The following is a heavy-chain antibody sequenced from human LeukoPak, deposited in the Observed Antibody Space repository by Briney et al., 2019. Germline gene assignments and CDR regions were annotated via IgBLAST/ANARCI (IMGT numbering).Heavy chain of an antibody. CDR3: ARFPHYYDSSGYSF. J-gene: IGHJ4*02. V-gene: IGHV3-48*02. CDR2: ISSSSSTI. Sequence: PGGSLRLSCLASGFTFSNYAMSWVRQAPGKGLEWVSYISSSSSTIYYADSVKGRFTISRDNAKNSLYLQMNSLRDEDTAVYYCARFPHYYDSSGYSFWGQGTLVTVSS. CDR1: GFTFSNYA. D-gene: IGHD3-22*01.